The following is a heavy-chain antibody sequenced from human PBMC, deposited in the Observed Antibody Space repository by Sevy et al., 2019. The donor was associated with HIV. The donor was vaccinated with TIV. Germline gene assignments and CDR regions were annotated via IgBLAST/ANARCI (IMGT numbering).Heavy chain of an antibody. D-gene: IGHD7-27*01. J-gene: IGHJ5*02. CDR3: AGDLPGNWVDP. CDR2: IYTSGST. CDR1: GGSISSYY. V-gene: IGHV4-4*07. Sequence: SETLSLTCTVSGGSISSYYWSWIRQPAGKGLEWIGRIYTSGSTNYNPSLKSRVTMSVDTSKNQFSLKLGSVTAADTAVYYWAGDLPGNWVDPWGQGTLVTVSS.